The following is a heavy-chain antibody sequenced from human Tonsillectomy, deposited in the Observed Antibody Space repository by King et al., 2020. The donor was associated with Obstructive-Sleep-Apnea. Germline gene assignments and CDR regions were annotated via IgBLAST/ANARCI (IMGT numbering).Heavy chain of an antibody. D-gene: IGHD2-2*01. V-gene: IGHV3-30-3*01. J-gene: IGHJ5*02. Sequence: QVQLVESGGGVVQPGRSLRLSCAASGFTFSTYAMYWVRQAPGKGLEWVAVISYDGSNKYYADSVKGRFTISRDNSKNTLYLQMNSLRAEDTAMYYCARDGPVVVPAAMPGFNWFDPWGQGTLVIVSS. CDR3: ARDGPVVVPAAMPGFNWFDP. CDR2: ISYDGSNK. CDR1: GFTFSTYA.